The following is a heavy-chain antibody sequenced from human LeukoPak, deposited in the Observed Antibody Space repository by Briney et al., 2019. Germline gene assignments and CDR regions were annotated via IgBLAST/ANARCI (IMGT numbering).Heavy chain of an antibody. D-gene: IGHD4-17*01. Sequence: PSQTLSLTCTVSGGSISSGSDYWSWIRQPAGKGLEWIGRMYISGSTNYNPSLKSRVTISVDTSKNQFSLKLSSVTAADTAVYYCARDSTVTRGYYYYMDVWGKGTTVTASS. J-gene: IGHJ6*03. V-gene: IGHV4-61*02. CDR1: GGSISSGSDY. CDR3: ARDSTVTRGYYYYMDV. CDR2: MYISGST.